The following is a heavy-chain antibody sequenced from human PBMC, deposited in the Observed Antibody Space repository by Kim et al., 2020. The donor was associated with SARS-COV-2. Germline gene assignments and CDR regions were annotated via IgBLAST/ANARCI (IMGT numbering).Heavy chain of an antibody. D-gene: IGHD3-22*01. CDR3: ARASTLVYDSSGLDY. CDR2: IYSGGST. V-gene: IGHV3-53*01. CDR1: GFTVSSNY. J-gene: IGHJ4*02. Sequence: GGSLRLSCAASGFTVSSNYMSWVRQAPGKGLEWVSVIYSGGSTYYADSVKGRFTISRDNSKNTLYLQMNSLRAEDTAVYYCARASTLVYDSSGLDYWGQGTLVTVSS.